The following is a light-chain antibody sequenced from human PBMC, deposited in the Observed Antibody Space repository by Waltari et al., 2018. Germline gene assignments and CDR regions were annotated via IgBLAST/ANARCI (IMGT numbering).Light chain of an antibody. CDR3: QQYNNWPPERT. J-gene: IGKJ1*01. V-gene: IGKV3-15*01. Sequence: EIVMTQSPATLSVSPGERATLSCRASQSVSSNLAWYQQEPGQAPRLLIYGASTRATGIPARFSGSGSGTGFTLTISSLQSEDFAVYYCQQYNNWPPERTFGQGTKVEIK. CDR2: GAS. CDR1: QSVSSN.